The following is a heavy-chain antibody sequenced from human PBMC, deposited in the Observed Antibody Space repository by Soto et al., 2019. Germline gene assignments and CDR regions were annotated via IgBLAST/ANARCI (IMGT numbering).Heavy chain of an antibody. CDR3: ARDPSPYTSGWYGIDF. J-gene: IGHJ4*01. V-gene: IGHV3-30*04. CDR2: ISYDGTNK. D-gene: IGHD6-19*01. Sequence: QVQLVASGGGVVQPGRSLRLSCAASGFMFSAYAMLWVRQAPGKGLEWVAAISYDGTNKYYADSIKGRFTISRDNSANTLFLQVNSLRREDTAMYYCARDPSPYTSGWYGIDFWGHGTLVTVSS. CDR1: GFMFSAYA.